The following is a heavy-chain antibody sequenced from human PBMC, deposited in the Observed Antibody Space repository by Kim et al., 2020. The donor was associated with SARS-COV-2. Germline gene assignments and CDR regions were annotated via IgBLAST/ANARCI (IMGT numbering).Heavy chain of an antibody. V-gene: IGHV1-3*04. CDR1: GYAFTSYA. Sequence: ASVKVSCKASGYAFTSYAMHWVRQAPGQRIEWMGWINTGNGYTKYSQKFQGRVTITRDTSASTAYMELSSLRSEDTAVYYCARGGGSGFHFAYWGQGTRVTVSS. J-gene: IGHJ4*02. CDR3: ARGGGSGFHFAY. D-gene: IGHD5-12*01. CDR2: INTGNGYT.